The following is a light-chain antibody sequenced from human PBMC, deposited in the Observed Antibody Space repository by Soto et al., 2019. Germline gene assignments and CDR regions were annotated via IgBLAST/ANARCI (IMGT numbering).Light chain of an antibody. J-gene: IGKJ1*01. CDR1: QNINEW. CDR3: QRYNSYSRT. Sequence: DIQMTQSPSTLSASVGDRVTITCRASQNINEWLVWYQQKPGKAPKFLIYDASILESGVPSRFSGSGSWTEFTLTISSLQPDDFATYYCQRYNSYSRTFGQGTKVEIK. CDR2: DAS. V-gene: IGKV1-5*01.